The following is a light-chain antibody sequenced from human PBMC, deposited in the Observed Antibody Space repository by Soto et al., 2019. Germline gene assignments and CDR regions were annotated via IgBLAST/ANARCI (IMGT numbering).Light chain of an antibody. CDR3: SSYRSSSTPSVV. J-gene: IGLJ2*01. CDR2: EVS. CDR1: SSDIGDYNY. Sequence: QSALTQPASVSGSPGQSITISCTGTSSDIGDYNYVSWYQQDPGKAPKLMIYEVSNRPSGVSNRFSGSKSGNTASLTISGLQAEDEADYYCSSYRSSSTPSVVFGGGTKLTVL. V-gene: IGLV2-14*01.